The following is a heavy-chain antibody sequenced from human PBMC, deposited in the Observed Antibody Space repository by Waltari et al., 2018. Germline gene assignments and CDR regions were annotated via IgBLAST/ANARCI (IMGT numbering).Heavy chain of an antibody. CDR1: GYSISSGYY. Sequence: QVQLQESGPGLVKPSETLSLTCTVSGYSISSGYYWGWIRQPPGKGLEWIGSIYPSGSTYYNPSLKSRVTISVDTSKNQFSLKLSSVTAADTAVYYCARGPYDFWSGYYSIYFDYWGQGTLVTVSS. J-gene: IGHJ4*02. V-gene: IGHV4-38-2*02. CDR2: IYPSGST. D-gene: IGHD3-3*01. CDR3: ARGPYDFWSGYYSIYFDY.